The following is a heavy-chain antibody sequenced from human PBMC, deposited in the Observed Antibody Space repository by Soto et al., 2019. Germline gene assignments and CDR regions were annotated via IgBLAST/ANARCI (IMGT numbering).Heavy chain of an antibody. J-gene: IGHJ6*02. CDR2: ISYDGSNK. CDR3: AKDLFYRRYYYYGMDV. Sequence: QVQLVESGGGVVQPGRSLRLSCAASGFTFSSYGMHWVRQAPGKGLEWVAVISYDGSNKYYADSVKGRFTISRDNSKNTLYLQMNSLRAEDTAVYYCAKDLFYRRYYYYGMDVWGQGSTVTVSS. D-gene: IGHD3-3*01. V-gene: IGHV3-30*18. CDR1: GFTFSSYG.